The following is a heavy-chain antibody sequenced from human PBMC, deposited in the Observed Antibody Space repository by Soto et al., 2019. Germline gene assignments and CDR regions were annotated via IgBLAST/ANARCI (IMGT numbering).Heavy chain of an antibody. J-gene: IGHJ4*02. CDR3: ARHDILTGYWTFDY. V-gene: IGHV5-51*01. CDR1: GYSFTSYL. D-gene: IGHD3-9*01. CDR2: IYPGDSDT. Sequence: PGVSMKISCKGAGYSFTSYLIGWVRQMPGKGLEWMGIIYPGDSDTRYSPSFQGQVTISADKSISTAYLQWSSLKASDTAMYYCARHDILTGYWTFDYWGQGTLVTVSS.